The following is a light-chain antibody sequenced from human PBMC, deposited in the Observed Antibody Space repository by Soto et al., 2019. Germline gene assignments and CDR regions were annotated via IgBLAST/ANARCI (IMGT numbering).Light chain of an antibody. J-gene: IGLJ2*01. V-gene: IGLV2-14*01. Sequence: QSVLTQPASVSGSPGQSITISCTGTNSDVGGYNYVSWYQQHPGKAPKILIYEVSNRPSGVSNRFSGSKSGNTASLTISGLQAEDEADYYCSSYTSTSTLVVFGGGTKLTVL. CDR1: NSDVGGYNY. CDR3: SSYTSTSTLVV. CDR2: EVS.